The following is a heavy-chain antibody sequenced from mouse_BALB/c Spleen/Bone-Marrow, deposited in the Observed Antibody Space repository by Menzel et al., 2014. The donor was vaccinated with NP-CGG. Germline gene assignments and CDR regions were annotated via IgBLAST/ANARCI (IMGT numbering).Heavy chain of an antibody. Sequence: VQLQQSGPELVKPGASVKISCKASGYAFSSSWMNWVKQRPGQGLEWIGRIYPGDGDTNYNGKFKGKATLTADKSSSTAYMQLSSLTSVDSAVYFCARFSTVDYFDYWGQGTTLTVSS. CDR1: GYAFSSSW. V-gene: IGHV1-82*01. J-gene: IGHJ2*01. CDR2: IYPGDGDT. CDR3: ARFSTVDYFDY. D-gene: IGHD4-1*02.